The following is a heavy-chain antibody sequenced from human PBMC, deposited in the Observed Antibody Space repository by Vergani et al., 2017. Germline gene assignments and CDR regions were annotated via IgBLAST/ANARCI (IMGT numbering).Heavy chain of an antibody. CDR1: GGTFSSYA. CDR3: APLAAGTKYNFDP. J-gene: IGHJ5*02. Sequence: QVQLVQSGAEVKKPGSSVKVSCKASGGTFSSYAISWVRQAPGQGLEWMGRIIPILGIANYAQKFQGRVTITADKSTSTAYMELSSLRSEDTAVYYCAPLAAGTKYNFDPWGQGTLVTVSS. V-gene: IGHV1-69*04. D-gene: IGHD6-13*01. CDR2: IIPILGIA.